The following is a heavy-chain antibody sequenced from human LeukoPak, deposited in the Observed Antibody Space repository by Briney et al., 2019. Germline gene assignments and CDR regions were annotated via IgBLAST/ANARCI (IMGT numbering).Heavy chain of an antibody. J-gene: IGHJ4*02. CDR2: IYYSGST. D-gene: IGHD6-19*01. CDR3: ARWAYSTDWYQYFDK. CDR1: GGSISSYY. Sequence: SETLSLTCTVSGGSISSYYWTWIRQPPAAGLEWLGYIYYSGSTNYNPSLKSRVTISVDTSKNQFSLKLSSVTAADTAVYYCARWAYSTDWYQYFDKWGQGTLVTVSS. V-gene: IGHV4-59*08.